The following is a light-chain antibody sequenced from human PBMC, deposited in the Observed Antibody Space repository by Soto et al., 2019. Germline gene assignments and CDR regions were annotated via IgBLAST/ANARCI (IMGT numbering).Light chain of an antibody. J-gene: IGLJ3*02. CDR3: QTWGTGIQV. CDR2: LNSDGSH. V-gene: IGLV4-69*01. CDR1: SGHNNYA. Sequence: QPVLTQSPSASASLGASVKLTCTLSSGHNNYAIAWHQQQPEKGPRYLMKLNSDGSHSKGDGIPDRFSGSSSGAERYLTISNLQSEDAADYYCQTWGTGIQVFGGGTKLTVL.